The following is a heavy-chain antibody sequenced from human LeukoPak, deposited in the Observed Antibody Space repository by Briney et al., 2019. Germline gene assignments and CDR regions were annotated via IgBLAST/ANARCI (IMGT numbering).Heavy chain of an antibody. J-gene: IGHJ5*02. CDR1: GGTFSSYA. CDR3: ARAKPLMGQNWFDP. D-gene: IGHD2-8*01. V-gene: IGHV1-69*05. CDR2: IIPIFGTA. Sequence: VASVKVSCKASGGTFSSYAISWVRQAPGQGLEWMGGIIPIFGTANYAQKFQGRVTITTDESTSTAYMELSSLRSEDTAVYYCARAKPLMGQNWFDPWGQGTQVTVSS.